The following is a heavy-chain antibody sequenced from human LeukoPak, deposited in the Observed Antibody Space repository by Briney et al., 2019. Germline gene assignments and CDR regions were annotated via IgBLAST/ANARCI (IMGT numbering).Heavy chain of an antibody. CDR1: GFTFSSYG. D-gene: IGHD3/OR15-3a*01. V-gene: IGHV3-30*02. J-gene: IGHJ4*02. CDR3: VDPDYFDY. Sequence: GGSLRLSCAASGFTFSSYGMHWARQAPGKGLEWVAFIRYDGSNKYYADSVKGRFTTSRDNSKNTLYLQMNSLRAEDTAVYYCVDPDYFDYWGQGTLVTVSS. CDR2: IRYDGSNK.